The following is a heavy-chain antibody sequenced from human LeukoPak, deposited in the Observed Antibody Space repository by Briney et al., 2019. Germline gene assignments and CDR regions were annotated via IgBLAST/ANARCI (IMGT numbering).Heavy chain of an antibody. CDR2: IYYSGST. V-gene: IGHV4-59*08. CDR3: ARGMGATTQPFGY. CDR1: GGSISSYY. J-gene: IGHJ4*02. D-gene: IGHD1-26*01. Sequence: SETLSLTCTVSGGSISSYYWSWIRQPPGKGLEWIGYIYYSGSTNYNPSLKSRVTISVDTSKNQFSLKLSSVTAADTAVYYCARGMGATTQPFGYWGQGTLVTVSS.